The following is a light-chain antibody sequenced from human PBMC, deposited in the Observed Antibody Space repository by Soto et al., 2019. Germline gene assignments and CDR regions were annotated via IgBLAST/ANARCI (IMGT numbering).Light chain of an antibody. CDR3: CSYAGTNTVHVV. V-gene: IGLV2-23*03. J-gene: IGLJ2*01. CDR1: SSDVGSYNL. CDR2: EGS. Sequence: QSVLTQPASVSGSPGQSITISCTGTSSDVGSYNLVSWYQQHPGKAPKLMIYEGSKLPSGVSNRFSGSKSGNTASLTISGLQAEDEADYYCCSYAGTNTVHVVFGGGTKLTVL.